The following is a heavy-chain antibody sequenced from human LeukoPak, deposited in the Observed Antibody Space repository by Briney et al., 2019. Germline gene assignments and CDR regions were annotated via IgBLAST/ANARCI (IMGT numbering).Heavy chain of an antibody. Sequence: PGGSLRLSCAASGFTFSSYAMHWVRQAPGKGLEWVAVISYDGSNKYYADSVKGRFTISGDNSKNTLYLQMNSLRAEDTAVYYCARGPSARRDGYNARWDYYYYGMDVWGQGTTVAVSS. J-gene: IGHJ6*02. D-gene: IGHD5-24*01. CDR3: ARGPSARRDGYNARWDYYYYGMDV. V-gene: IGHV3-30-3*01. CDR2: ISYDGSNK. CDR1: GFTFSSYA.